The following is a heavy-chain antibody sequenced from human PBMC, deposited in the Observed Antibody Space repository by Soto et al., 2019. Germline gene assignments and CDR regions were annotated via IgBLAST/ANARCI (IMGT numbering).Heavy chain of an antibody. J-gene: IGHJ6*03. Sequence: QVTLKESGPVLVKPTETLTLTCTVSGFSLRNARMGVSWIRQPPGKALEWLAHITFSRDEKSYNPSLKGRFTLSKDTSKSQVVLTMTYMDPVDTATYFCARMLAVNYSYYYVDVWGEGTTVTVSS. CDR3: ARMLAVNYSYYYVDV. V-gene: IGHV2-26*01. CDR2: ITFSRDEK. CDR1: GFSLRNARMG. D-gene: IGHD3-22*01.